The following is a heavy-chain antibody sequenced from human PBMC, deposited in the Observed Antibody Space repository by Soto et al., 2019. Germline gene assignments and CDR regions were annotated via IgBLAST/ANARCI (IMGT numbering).Heavy chain of an antibody. CDR3: AKDYYDSSGYSYFDY. J-gene: IGHJ4*02. Sequence: GGSLRLSCAASGFTFSNYAMSWVRQPPGKGLEWVSAISGSGGSTYYADSVKGRFTISRDNSKNMLYLQMNSVRAEDTAVYYCAKDYYDSSGYSYFDYWGQGTQVTVSS. D-gene: IGHD3-22*01. V-gene: IGHV3-23*01. CDR1: GFTFSNYA. CDR2: ISGSGGST.